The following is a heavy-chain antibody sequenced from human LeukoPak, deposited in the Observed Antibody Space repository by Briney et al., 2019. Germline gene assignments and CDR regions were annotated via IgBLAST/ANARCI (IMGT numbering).Heavy chain of an antibody. J-gene: IGHJ5*02. CDR1: GYTFTGYY. D-gene: IGHD6-19*01. CDR2: INPNSGGT. CDR3: AKDDNGWYNWFDP. Sequence: ASVKVSCKASGYTFTGYYMHWVRQAPGQGLEWMGWINPNSGGTNYAQKFQGRVTMTRDTSISTAYMELSRLRSGDTAVYYCAKDDNGWYNWFDPWGQGTLVTVSS. V-gene: IGHV1-2*02.